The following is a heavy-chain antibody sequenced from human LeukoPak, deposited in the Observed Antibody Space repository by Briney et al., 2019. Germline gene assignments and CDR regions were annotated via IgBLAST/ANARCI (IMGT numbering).Heavy chain of an antibody. Sequence: GSLRLSCAASGFTFSSYSMNWIRQPPGKGLEWIGEINHSGSTNYNPSLKSRVTISVDTSKNQFSLKLSSVTAADTAVYYCARIIGYYFDYWGQGTLVTVSS. J-gene: IGHJ4*02. V-gene: IGHV4-34*01. CDR2: INHSGST. D-gene: IGHD2-15*01. CDR3: ARIIGYYFDY. CDR1: GFTFSSYS.